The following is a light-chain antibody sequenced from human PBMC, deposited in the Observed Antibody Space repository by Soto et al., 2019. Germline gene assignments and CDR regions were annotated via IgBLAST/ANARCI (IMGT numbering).Light chain of an antibody. CDR2: DAS. Sequence: EIVMTQSPATLSVSPGERATLSCRASQSVSSNLAWYQQKPGQAPRLLIYDASTRATGIPARFSGGRSGTEFTLTISSLQSEDFAVYYCQQYDNWLTGTFGQGTKVDIK. V-gene: IGKV3-15*01. J-gene: IGKJ1*01. CDR1: QSVSSN. CDR3: QQYDNWLTGT.